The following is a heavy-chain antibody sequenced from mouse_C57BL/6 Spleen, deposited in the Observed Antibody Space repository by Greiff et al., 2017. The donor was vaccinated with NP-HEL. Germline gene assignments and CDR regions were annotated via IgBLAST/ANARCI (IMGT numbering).Heavy chain of an antibody. CDR3: ARADFGSLFAY. CDR1: GYSITSGYY. V-gene: IGHV3-6*01. J-gene: IGHJ3*01. CDR2: ISYDGSN. Sequence: ESGPGLVKPSQSLSLTCSVTGYSITSGYYWNWIRQFPGNKLEWMGYISYDGSNNYNPSPKNRISITRDTSKNQFFLKLNSVTTEDTATYYCARADFGSLFAYWGQGTLVTVSA.